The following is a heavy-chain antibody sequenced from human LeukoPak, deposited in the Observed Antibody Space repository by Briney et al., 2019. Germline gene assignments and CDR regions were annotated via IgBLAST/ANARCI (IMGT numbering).Heavy chain of an antibody. CDR2: ITNDGRNK. Sequence: PGGSLRLSCAASGFMFSSYAMHWVRQAPGKGLEWVAVITNDGRNKYYADSVKGRFTISRDNSKNTLYLQMNSLRAEDTAVYYCARDNYYYYMDVWGKGTTVTISS. J-gene: IGHJ6*03. V-gene: IGHV3-30*14. CDR1: GFMFSSYA. CDR3: ARDNYYYYMDV.